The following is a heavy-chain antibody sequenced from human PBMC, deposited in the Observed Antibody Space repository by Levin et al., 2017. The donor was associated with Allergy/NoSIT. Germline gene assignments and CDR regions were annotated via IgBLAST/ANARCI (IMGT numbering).Heavy chain of an antibody. Sequence: GGSLRLSCAASGFTFSSYWMHWVRQAPGKGLVWVSRINSDGSGTSYAESVKGRFTISRDNAKNTLYLQMNSLRAEDTAVYFCARSLYSSSWYEVYYYYTMDVWGQGTTVTVSS. J-gene: IGHJ6*02. V-gene: IGHV3-74*01. D-gene: IGHD6-13*01. CDR3: ARSLYSSSWYEVYYYYTMDV. CDR2: INSDGSGT. CDR1: GFTFSSYW.